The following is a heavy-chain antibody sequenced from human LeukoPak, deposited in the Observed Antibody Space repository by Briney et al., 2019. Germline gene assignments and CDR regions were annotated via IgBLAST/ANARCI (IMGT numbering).Heavy chain of an antibody. Sequence: ASVKVSCKASGYTFTSYAMHWVRQAPGQRLEWMGWINAGNGNTKYSQKFQGRVTITRDTSASTAYMGLSSLRSEDTAVYYCATVYYDILTGYYVDYWGQGTLVTVSS. J-gene: IGHJ4*02. CDR1: GYTFTSYA. V-gene: IGHV1-3*01. CDR2: INAGNGNT. D-gene: IGHD3-9*01. CDR3: ATVYYDILTGYYVDY.